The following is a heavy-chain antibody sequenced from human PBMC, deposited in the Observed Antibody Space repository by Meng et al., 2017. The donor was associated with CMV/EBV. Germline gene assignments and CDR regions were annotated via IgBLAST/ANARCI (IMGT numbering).Heavy chain of an antibody. J-gene: IGHJ6*02. Sequence: KVSCKGSGYSFTSYWIGWVRQMPGKGLEWMGIIYPGDSDTRYSPSFQGQVTISADKSISTAYLQWSSLKASDTAMYYCARLPVYSNSSITYYYYYGMDVWGQGTTVTVSS. CDR3: ARLPVYSNSSITYYYYYGMDV. CDR1: GYSFTSYW. CDR2: IYPGDSDT. V-gene: IGHV5-51*01. D-gene: IGHD6-6*01.